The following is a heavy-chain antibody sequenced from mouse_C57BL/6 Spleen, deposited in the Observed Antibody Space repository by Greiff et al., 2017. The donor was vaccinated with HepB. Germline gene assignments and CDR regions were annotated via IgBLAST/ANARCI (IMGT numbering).Heavy chain of an antibody. J-gene: IGHJ3*01. CDR1: GYAFSSSW. CDR3: AREATTGGFAY. Sequence: QVQLQQSGPELVKPGASVKISCKASGYAFSSSWMNWVKQRPGKGLEWIGRIYPGDGDTNYNGKFKGKATLTADKSSSTAYMQLSSLTSEDSAVYFCAREATTGGFAYWGQGTLVTVSA. D-gene: IGHD1-1*01. V-gene: IGHV1-82*01. CDR2: IYPGDGDT.